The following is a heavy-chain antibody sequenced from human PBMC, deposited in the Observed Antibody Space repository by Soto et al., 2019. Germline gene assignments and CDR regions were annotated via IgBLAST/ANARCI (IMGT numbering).Heavy chain of an antibody. J-gene: IGHJ4*02. CDR3: ARVQSGYDFAY. CDR1: GYTFTSYG. Sequence: QVQLVQSGAEVKKPGASVKVSCKASGYTFTSYGINLVRQAPGQGLEWMGWISAYNGNTHYAQKLQGRVTMTTDTSTSTAYRELRSLRSDDTAVYYCARVQSGYDFAYWGQGTLVTVSS. CDR2: ISAYNGNT. V-gene: IGHV1-18*01. D-gene: IGHD5-12*01.